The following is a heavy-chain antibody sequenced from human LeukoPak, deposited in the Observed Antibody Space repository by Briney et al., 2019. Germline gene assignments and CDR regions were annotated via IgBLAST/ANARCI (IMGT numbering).Heavy chain of an antibody. D-gene: IGHD6-19*01. CDR3: AKSYSSGWYHRDAFDI. V-gene: IGHV3-33*06. CDR1: GFTFSSYG. J-gene: IGHJ3*02. CDR2: IWYDGSNK. Sequence: PGGSLRLSCAASGFTFSSYGMHWVRQAPGKGLEWVAVIWYDGSNKYYADSVKGRFTISRDNSKNTLYLQMNSLRAEDTAVYYCAKSYSSGWYHRDAFDIWGQGTMVTVSS.